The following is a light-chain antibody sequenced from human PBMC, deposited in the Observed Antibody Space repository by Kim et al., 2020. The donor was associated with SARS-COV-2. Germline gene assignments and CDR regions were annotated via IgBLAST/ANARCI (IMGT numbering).Light chain of an antibody. CDR2: EAI. CDR1: QNINNW. J-gene: IGKJ4*02. V-gene: IGKV1-5*03. CDR3: ERYNGYWT. Sequence: DIQMTQSPSTLSASVGDGVTITCRASQNINNWLAWYQQKPGKAPKLLIYEAIRLHTGVPSRFTGSGFGTEFTLTISSLQPDDLATYCWERYNGYWTFGRGTKVEIK.